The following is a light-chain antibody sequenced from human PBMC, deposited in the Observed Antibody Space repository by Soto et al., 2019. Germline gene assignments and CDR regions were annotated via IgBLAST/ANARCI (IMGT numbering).Light chain of an antibody. Sequence: DIVMTQSPATLSVSPGQRATLSCRASQSISSNLAWYQQKPGQAPRLLIYGASTRSTGIPARFSGSWSGTEFNLSISSLQSEDFALYYCQQYNDCPPWTFGQGTKVEIK. J-gene: IGKJ1*01. CDR2: GAS. CDR3: QQYNDCPPWT. V-gene: IGKV3-15*01. CDR1: QSISSN.